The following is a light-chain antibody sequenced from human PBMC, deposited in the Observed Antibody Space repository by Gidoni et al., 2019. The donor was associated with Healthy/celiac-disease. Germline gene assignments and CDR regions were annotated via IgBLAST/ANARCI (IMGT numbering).Light chain of an antibody. CDR2: AAS. CDR3: QQSYSTPRT. J-gene: IGKJ1*01. CDR1: QSISSY. Sequence: DIHIPQSPSSLSASVGDRGTINCRASQSISSYLNWYQQKPGKAPKLLIYAASSLQSGVPSRFSGSGSGTDFTLTISSLQPEDFATYYCQQSYSTPRTFGQGTKVEIK. V-gene: IGKV1-39*01.